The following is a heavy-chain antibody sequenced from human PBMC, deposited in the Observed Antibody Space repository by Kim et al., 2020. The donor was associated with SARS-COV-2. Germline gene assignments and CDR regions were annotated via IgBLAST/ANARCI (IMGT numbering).Heavy chain of an antibody. CDR1: GFTFEDYA. D-gene: IGHD2-15*01. CDR3: AKDSGCATWYFFDS. J-gene: IGHJ4*02. Sequence: GGSLRLSCAASGFTFEDYAMTWVRQAPGKGLEWVAGISWNSGRIGYVDSVKGRFTISRDNAKNSLYLQMNNLRAEDSALYYCAKDSGCATWYFFDSWGQGALVTVSS. CDR2: ISWNSGRI. V-gene: IGHV3-9*01.